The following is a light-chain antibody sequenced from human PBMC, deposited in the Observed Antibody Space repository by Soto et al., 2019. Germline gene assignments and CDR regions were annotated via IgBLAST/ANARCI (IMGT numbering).Light chain of an antibody. CDR1: RSNIGSNT. CDR2: TNN. Sequence: QSVLTQPPSASGTPGQRVTISCSGSRSNIGSNTVNWYQQLPGTAPKLLIYTNNQRPSGVPDRFSGSKSGTSASLAISGLQSEDEADYYCAVWDDSLNGVVFGGGTKLTVL. J-gene: IGLJ2*01. V-gene: IGLV1-44*01. CDR3: AVWDDSLNGVV.